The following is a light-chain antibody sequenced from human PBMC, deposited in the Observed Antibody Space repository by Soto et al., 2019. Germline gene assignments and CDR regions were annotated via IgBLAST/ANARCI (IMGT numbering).Light chain of an antibody. J-gene: IGLJ1*01. CDR3: CSYARSSTYV. CDR1: RSDVGSYNL. V-gene: IGLV2-23*01. CDR2: EGS. Sequence: QSALTQPASVSGSPGQSITISCTGTRSDVGSYNLVSWYQQHPGKAPKLMIYEGSKRPSGVSNRFSGSKSGNTASLTISGLQAEDEADYYCCSYARSSTYVFGTGTKLPVL.